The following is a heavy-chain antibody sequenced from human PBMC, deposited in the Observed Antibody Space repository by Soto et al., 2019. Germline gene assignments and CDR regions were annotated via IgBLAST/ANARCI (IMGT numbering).Heavy chain of an antibody. CDR1: GYTFTSYD. Sequence: QVQLVQSGAEVKKPGASVKVSCKASGYTFTSYDINWVRQATGQGLEWMGWMNPNSGNTGYAQKFQGRVTMTRNTSIITAYMELSRLISEDTAVYYCAREHSSSWRFDYWGQGTLVTVSS. CDR2: MNPNSGNT. V-gene: IGHV1-8*01. D-gene: IGHD6-13*01. J-gene: IGHJ4*02. CDR3: AREHSSSWRFDY.